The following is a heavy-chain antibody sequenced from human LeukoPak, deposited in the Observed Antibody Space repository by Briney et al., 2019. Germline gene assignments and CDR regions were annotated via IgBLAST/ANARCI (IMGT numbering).Heavy chain of an antibody. CDR3: ARDVTYYGGDWFDP. CDR1: GFTFSSSG. D-gene: IGHD4-23*01. J-gene: IGHJ5*02. CDR2: ISSATSTI. Sequence: QSGGSLRLSCAASGFTFSSSGMNWVRQAPGKGLEWVSYISSATSTIYYADSVKGRFTISRDNAKNSLYLQMNSLRAEDTAVYYCARDVTYYGGDWFDPWGQGTLVNVSS. V-gene: IGHV3-48*04.